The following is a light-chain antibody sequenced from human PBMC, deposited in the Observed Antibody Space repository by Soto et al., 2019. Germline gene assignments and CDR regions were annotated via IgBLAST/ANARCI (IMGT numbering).Light chain of an antibody. V-gene: IGKV3-15*01. CDR2: GAS. J-gene: IGKJ1*01. CDR1: QSVSSN. Sequence: EIVMTQSPATLSVSPGERATLSCRASQSVSSNLAWYQQKPGQAPRLLIYGASTRVTVVPARFSGSGSGTEFTLTISGLQSEDFAVYYCQQYQNWPTFGQGTKVDIK. CDR3: QQYQNWPT.